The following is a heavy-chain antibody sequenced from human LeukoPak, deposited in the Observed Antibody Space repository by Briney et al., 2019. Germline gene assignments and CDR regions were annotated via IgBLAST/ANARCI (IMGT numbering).Heavy chain of an antibody. J-gene: IGHJ4*02. CDR2: IYHSGST. Sequence: SETLSLTCAVSGYSISSGYYWGWIRQPPGKGLEWIGGIYHSGSTYYNPSLKSRVTISVDTSKNQFSLKLSSVTAADTAVYYCARHRGKQWLVLDYWGQGTLVTVSS. D-gene: IGHD6-19*01. V-gene: IGHV4-38-2*01. CDR3: ARHRGKQWLVLDY. CDR1: GYSISSGYY.